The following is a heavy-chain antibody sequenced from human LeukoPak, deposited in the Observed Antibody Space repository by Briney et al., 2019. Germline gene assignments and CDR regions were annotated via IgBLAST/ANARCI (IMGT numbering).Heavy chain of an antibody. D-gene: IGHD3-10*01. Sequence: PGGSLRLSCAASGFTFSSYGMSWVRQAPGKGLEWVSAISGSGGSTYYADSVKGRFTISRDNSKNTLYLQMNSLRAEDTAVYYCAKSLTSYGSGKYYMDVWGKGTTVTISS. CDR3: AKSLTSYGSGKYYMDV. V-gene: IGHV3-23*01. CDR2: ISGSGGST. J-gene: IGHJ6*03. CDR1: GFTFSSYG.